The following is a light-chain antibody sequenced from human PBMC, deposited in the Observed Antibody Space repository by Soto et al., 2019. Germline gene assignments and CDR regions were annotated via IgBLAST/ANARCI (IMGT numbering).Light chain of an antibody. V-gene: IGKV1-39*01. J-gene: IGKJ3*01. Sequence: DIQMTQSPSSLSASVGDRVTITCRASQSISSYLNWYQQKPGKAPKLLIYAASSLQSGVPSRFSGSGSGTDFTLTISSPQPEDFATYYCQQSYSNPRFTFGPGTKVDIK. CDR2: AAS. CDR3: QQSYSNPRFT. CDR1: QSISSY.